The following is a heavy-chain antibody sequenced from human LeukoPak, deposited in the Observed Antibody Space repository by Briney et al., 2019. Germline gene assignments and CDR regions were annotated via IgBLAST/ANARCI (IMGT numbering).Heavy chain of an antibody. V-gene: IGHV4-4*07. CDR3: ARDRDIVVVPAAMRNNWFDP. CDR2: IYTSGST. CDR1: GGSISSYY. D-gene: IGHD2-2*01. Sequence: SETLSLTCTVSGGSISSYYWSWIRQPAGKGLEWIGRIYTSGSTNYNPSLKSRVTMSVDTSKNQFSLKLSSVTAADTAVYYRARDRDIVVVPAAMRNNWFDPWGQGTLVTVSS. J-gene: IGHJ5*02.